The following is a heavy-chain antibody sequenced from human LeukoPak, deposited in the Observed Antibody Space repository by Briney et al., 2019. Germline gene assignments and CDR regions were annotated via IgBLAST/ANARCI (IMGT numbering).Heavy chain of an antibody. CDR2: ILYDGSNK. CDR1: EFTFSKFG. V-gene: IGHV3-30*02. J-gene: IGHJ4*02. CDR3: AKDSLGVRYGFY. D-gene: IGHD1-14*01. Sequence: GGSLRLSCAASEFTFSKFGMHWVRQAPGQGLEWVAFILYDGSNKYYADSVKGRFTISRDNSKNTLSLQMNTLRAEDTAVYYCAKDSLGVRYGFYWGQGTLVTVSS.